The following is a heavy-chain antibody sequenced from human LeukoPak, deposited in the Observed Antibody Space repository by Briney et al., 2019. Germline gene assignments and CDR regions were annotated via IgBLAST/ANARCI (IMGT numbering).Heavy chain of an antibody. CDR1: GDSIASTKW. CDR2: IYHSGST. J-gene: IGHJ5*02. Sequence: PSGTLSLTCAVSGDSIASTKWWSWIRQPPGKGLEWIGYIYHSGSTYYNPSLKSRVTISVDRSKNQFSLKLSSVTAADTAVYYCAVDFGEPLPSNGFDPWGQGTLVTVSS. V-gene: IGHV4-28*03. D-gene: IGHD3-10*01. CDR3: AVDFGEPLPSNGFDP.